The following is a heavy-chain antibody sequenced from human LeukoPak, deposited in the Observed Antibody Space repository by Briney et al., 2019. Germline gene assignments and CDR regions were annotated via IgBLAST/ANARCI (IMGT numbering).Heavy chain of an antibody. D-gene: IGHD6-19*01. V-gene: IGHV1-8*01. J-gene: IGHJ6*03. CDR2: MNPNSGNK. Sequence: GASVKVSCKASGYSFTNFDISWVRQATGQGLEWMGWMNPNSGNKGYAQKFQGRVTMTMNTSITTAYMEPSSLRSEDTAVYYCARGPQWRGDYYYMDVWGRGTTVTVSS. CDR3: ARGPQWRGDYYYMDV. CDR1: GYSFTNFD.